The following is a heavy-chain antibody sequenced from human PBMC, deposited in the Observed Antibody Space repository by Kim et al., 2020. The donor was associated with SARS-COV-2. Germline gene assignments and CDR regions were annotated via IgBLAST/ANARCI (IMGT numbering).Heavy chain of an antibody. CDR2: IKLDGSEK. CDR3: ARGRGLDC. CDR1: GFTFSSYW. J-gene: IGHJ4*02. V-gene: IGHV3-7*03. Sequence: GGSLRLSCAASGFTFSSYWMSWVRQAPGKGLEWVANIKLDGSEKSYVDSVKGRFAISRDNAKNSLCLQMNSLRVEDTAVYYCARGRGLDCWGQGTLVTVSS. D-gene: IGHD3-10*01.